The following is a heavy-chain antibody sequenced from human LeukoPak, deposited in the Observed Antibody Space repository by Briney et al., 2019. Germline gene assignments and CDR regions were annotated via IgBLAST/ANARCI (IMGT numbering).Heavy chain of an antibody. CDR1: GGSISISSYY. V-gene: IGHV4-39*01. CDR2: IYYSGST. D-gene: IGHD3-16*02. J-gene: IGHJ4*02. Sequence: SETLSLTCTVSGGSISISSYYWGWIRQPPGKGLEWIGSIYYSGSTYYNPSLSSRVTISVDTSKNQFSLKLSSVTAADTAVYYCARWIVSGFDYWGQGTLVTVSS. CDR3: ARWIVSGFDY.